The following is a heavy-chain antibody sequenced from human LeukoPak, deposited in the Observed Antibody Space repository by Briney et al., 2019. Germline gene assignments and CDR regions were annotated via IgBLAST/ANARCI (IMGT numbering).Heavy chain of an antibody. Sequence: PSETLSLTCTVSGGSISSYYWSWIRQPAGKGLEWIGRIYTSGSTNYNPSLKSRVTMSVDTSKNQFSLKLSSVTAADTAVYYCARGNYDILTGYSIFDYWGQGTLVTVSS. V-gene: IGHV4-4*07. J-gene: IGHJ4*02. CDR2: IYTSGST. CDR3: ARGNYDILTGYSIFDY. CDR1: GGSISSYY. D-gene: IGHD3-9*01.